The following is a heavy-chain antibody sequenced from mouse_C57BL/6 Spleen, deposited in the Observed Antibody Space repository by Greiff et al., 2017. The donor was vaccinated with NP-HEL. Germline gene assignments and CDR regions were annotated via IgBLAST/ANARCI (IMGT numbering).Heavy chain of an antibody. Sequence: EVQVVESGGDLVKPGGSLKLSCAASGFTFSSYGMSWVRQTPDKRLEWVATISSGGSYTYYPDSVKGRFTISRDNAKNTLYLQMSSLKSEDTAMYYCERHSTVVATRPYYFDYWGQGTTLTVSS. V-gene: IGHV5-6*01. CDR3: ERHSTVVATRPYYFDY. J-gene: IGHJ2*01. D-gene: IGHD1-1*01. CDR2: ISSGGSYT. CDR1: GFTFSSYG.